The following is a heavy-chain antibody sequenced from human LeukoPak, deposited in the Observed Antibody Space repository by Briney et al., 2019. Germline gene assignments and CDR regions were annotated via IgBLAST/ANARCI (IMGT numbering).Heavy chain of an antibody. Sequence: SGTLSLTCSVSGDSISRSSYFWGWIRQPPGKGLEWIASIYYSGSTYYNPSLKSRVTISVDTSRDQFSLKLSSVTAADTAVYYCARLVRYCSGGTCYWFDSWGQGTLVTVSS. CDR2: IYYSGST. J-gene: IGHJ5*01. CDR1: GDSISRSSYF. D-gene: IGHD2-15*01. V-gene: IGHV4-39*01. CDR3: ARLVRYCSGGTCYWFDS.